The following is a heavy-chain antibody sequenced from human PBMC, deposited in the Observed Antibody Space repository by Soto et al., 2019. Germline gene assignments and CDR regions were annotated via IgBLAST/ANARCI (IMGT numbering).Heavy chain of an antibody. Sequence: PGGSLRLSCAASGFTFSSYGMHWVRQAPGKGLEWVAVRWYDGSSKYYADSVKGRFTISRDNSKNTLYLQMNSLRAEDTAVYYCARDSAGTTYYYCYMDDWGKGTMVTVSS. CDR3: ARDSAGTTYYYCYMDD. CDR2: RWYDGSSK. J-gene: IGHJ6*03. D-gene: IGHD1-7*01. CDR1: GFTFSSYG. V-gene: IGHV3-33*01.